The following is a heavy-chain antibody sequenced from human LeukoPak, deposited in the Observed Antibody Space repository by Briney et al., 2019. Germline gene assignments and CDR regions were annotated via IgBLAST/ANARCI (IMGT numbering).Heavy chain of an antibody. CDR2: VSRTGSTK. CDR1: GFTFSSFA. D-gene: IGHD2-15*01. Sequence: GGSPRLSCVASGFTFSSFALDWVRQAPGRGLEWISGVSRTGSTKYYADSVKGRFTVSRDNSKNTVYLQMNSLRVDDSAVYYCAKRKNSPGYSSLDQWGQGTLVTVSS. CDR3: AKRKNSPGYSSLDQ. J-gene: IGHJ4*02. V-gene: IGHV3-23*01.